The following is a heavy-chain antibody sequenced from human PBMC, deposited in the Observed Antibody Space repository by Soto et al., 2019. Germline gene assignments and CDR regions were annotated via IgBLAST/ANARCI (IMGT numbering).Heavy chain of an antibody. CDR3: ARLGYCSGGSCYTYYYYYYGMDV. V-gene: IGHV1-18*04. J-gene: IGHJ6*02. D-gene: IGHD2-15*01. CDR2: ISAYNGNT. CDR1: GYTFTSYG. Sequence: ASVKVSCKASGYTFTSYGISWVRQAPGQGLEWMGWISAYNGNTNYAQKFQGRVTMTTDTSTSTAYMELRSLRSDDTAVYYCARLGYCSGGSCYTYYYYYYGMDVWGQGTTVTVSS.